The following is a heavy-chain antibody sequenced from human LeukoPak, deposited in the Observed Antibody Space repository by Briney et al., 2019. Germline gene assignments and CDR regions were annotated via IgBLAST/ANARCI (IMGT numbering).Heavy chain of an antibody. CDR1: GFTFSSYG. D-gene: IGHD3-9*01. V-gene: IGHV3-9*01. CDR3: AKGSGGDYDILTGYLDY. Sequence: GGSLRLSRAASGFTFSSYGMSWVRQAPGKGLEWVSGISWNSGSIGYADSVKGRFTISRDNAKNSLYLQMNSLRAEDTALYYCAKGSGGDYDILTGYLDYWGQGTLVTVSS. J-gene: IGHJ4*02. CDR2: ISWNSGSI.